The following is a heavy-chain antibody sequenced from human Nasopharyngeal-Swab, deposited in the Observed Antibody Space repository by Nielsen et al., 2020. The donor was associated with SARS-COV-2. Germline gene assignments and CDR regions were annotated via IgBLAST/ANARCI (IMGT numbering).Heavy chain of an antibody. CDR2: FDPEDGET. D-gene: IGHD3-3*01. J-gene: IGHJ5*02. Sequence: ASVTVSCKVSGYTLTELSLHWVRQAPGKGLEWMGGFDPEDGETIYAQKFQGRVTMTEDTSTDTAYMELSSLRSEDTAVYYCATGTSSGRANWFDPWGQGTLVTVSS. CDR3: ATGTSSGRANWFDP. CDR1: GYTLTELS. V-gene: IGHV1-24*01.